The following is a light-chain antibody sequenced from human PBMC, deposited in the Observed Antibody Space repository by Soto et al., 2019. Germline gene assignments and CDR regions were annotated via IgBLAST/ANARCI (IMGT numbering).Light chain of an antibody. CDR3: CSYAGSRGLV. Sequence: QSALTQPASVSGSRGQSITISCTGTSSDVGSYNLVSWYQQHPGKAPKLMIYEGSKRPSGVSNRFSGSKSGNTASLTISGLQAEDEADYYCCSYAGSRGLVFGGGTKVTVL. J-gene: IGLJ2*01. V-gene: IGLV2-23*01. CDR2: EGS. CDR1: SSDVGSYNL.